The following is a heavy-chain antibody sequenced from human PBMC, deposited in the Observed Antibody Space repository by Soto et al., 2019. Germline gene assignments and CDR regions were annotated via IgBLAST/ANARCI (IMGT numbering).Heavy chain of an antibody. V-gene: IGHV2-5*02. J-gene: IGHJ4*02. Sequence: QITLKESGHTLVKPTQTLTLTCTFSGFSLSTSVVGVGWIRQPPGKALEWHALIYWEDDKRYSPSLKSRLTSTKQTSKNQVVLKMTNLDHVDTATYYCAHSRGGYYRSSSKSFYYWGQGTLVTVSS. CDR3: AHSRGGYYRSSSKSFYY. CDR2: IYWEDDK. CDR1: GFSLSTSVVG. D-gene: IGHD6-6*01.